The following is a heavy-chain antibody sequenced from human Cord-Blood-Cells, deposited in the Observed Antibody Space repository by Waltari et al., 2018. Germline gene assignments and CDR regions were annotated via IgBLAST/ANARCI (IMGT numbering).Heavy chain of an antibody. Sequence: QMQLVQSGPEVKKPGTSVKVSCKASGFTFTSSAVQWVRQARGQRLEWIGWIVVGSGKTNYAQEFQERVTITRDMSTSTAYMELSSLRSEDTAVYYCAADLYSSSLGWFDPWGQGTLVTVSS. D-gene: IGHD6-13*01. CDR1: GFTFTSSA. V-gene: IGHV1-58*01. J-gene: IGHJ5*02. CDR3: AADLYSSSLGWFDP. CDR2: IVVGSGKT.